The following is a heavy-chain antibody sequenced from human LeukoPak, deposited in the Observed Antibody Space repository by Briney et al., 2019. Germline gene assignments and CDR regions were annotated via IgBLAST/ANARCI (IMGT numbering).Heavy chain of an antibody. D-gene: IGHD5-24*01. CDR3: AKDSPSRTATTEVPVDY. CDR2: ISSSSSYI. CDR1: GFTFSDYT. J-gene: IGHJ4*02. V-gene: IGHV3-21*01. Sequence: GGSLRLSCAASGFTFSDYTMNWVRQAPGKGLEWVPSISSSSSYIYFANSVRGRFTIYRDNAKNSLYLQMNSLRAEDTAVYYCAKDSPSRTATTEVPVDYWGQGTLVTVSS.